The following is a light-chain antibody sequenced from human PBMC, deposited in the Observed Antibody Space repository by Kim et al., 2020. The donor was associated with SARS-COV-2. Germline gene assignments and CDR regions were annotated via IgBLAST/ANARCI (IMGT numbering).Light chain of an antibody. V-gene: IGLV1-51*01. Sequence: HSFFTHPPSFSAAPGQKVTISCSGSSSNIGTNYVSWYQQLPGTVPKVLIYDNNKRPSGIPDRFSDSKSGTSGTLDITGLQTGDETDYYCGTWDSSLSVWLFGGGTQLTVL. CDR3: GTWDSSLSVWL. CDR1: SSNIGTNY. J-gene: IGLJ3*02. CDR2: DNN.